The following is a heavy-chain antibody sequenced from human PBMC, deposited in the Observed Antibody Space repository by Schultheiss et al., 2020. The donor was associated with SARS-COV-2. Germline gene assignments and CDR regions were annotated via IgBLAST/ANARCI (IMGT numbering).Heavy chain of an antibody. Sequence: GGSLRLSCAASGFTFSSYGFHWVRQAPGKGLEWVASIKYDGETTFYADPVKGRFTISRDNPKNTVYLQMNSLRAEDTARYYCARDTGGISIWFGPDYWGQGSLVTVSS. V-gene: IGHV3-30*02. CDR1: GFTFSSYG. CDR2: IKYDGETT. J-gene: IGHJ4*02. D-gene: IGHD3-10*01. CDR3: ARDTGGISIWFGPDY.